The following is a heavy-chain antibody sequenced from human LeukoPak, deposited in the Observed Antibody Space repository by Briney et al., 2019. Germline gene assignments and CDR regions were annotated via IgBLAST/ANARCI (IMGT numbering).Heavy chain of an antibody. CDR1: GYTFTSYY. J-gene: IGHJ4*02. CDR3: ARGVTGTPDY. Sequence: GASVKVSCKASGYTFTSYYIHWVRQAPGQGLEWMGIINPSGGSTTYAQKFQGRVTMTTDTSTSTAYMELRSLRSDDTAVYYCARGVTGTPDYWGQGTLVTVSS. V-gene: IGHV1-46*01. D-gene: IGHD1-20*01. CDR2: INPSGGST.